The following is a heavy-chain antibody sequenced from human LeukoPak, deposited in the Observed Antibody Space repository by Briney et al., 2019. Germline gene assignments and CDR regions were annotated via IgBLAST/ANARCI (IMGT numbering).Heavy chain of an antibody. CDR1: GFTFSSYN. CDR3: ARVFHLIDH. V-gene: IGHV3-48*01. CDR2: ISSRSRTI. J-gene: IGHJ4*02. Sequence: PGGSLRLSCAASGFTFSSYNMNWVRQAPGKGLEWVSYISSRSRTIYYADSVKGRFTISRDNAKNSLYLQINSLRAEDTAVYYCARVFHLIDHWGQGTLVTVSS.